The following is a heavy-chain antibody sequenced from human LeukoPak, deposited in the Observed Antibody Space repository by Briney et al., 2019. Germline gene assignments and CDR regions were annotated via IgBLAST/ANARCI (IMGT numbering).Heavy chain of an antibody. CDR1: GFTFSSYA. Sequence: PGGSLRLSCAASGFTFSSYAMSWVRPAPGKGLEWGSAISGSGGSTYYADSVKGRFTISRDNSKNTLYLQMNSLRAEDTAVYYCAKVAYDFWSGYYDYWGQGTLVTVSS. CDR2: ISGSGGST. CDR3: AKVAYDFWSGYYDY. V-gene: IGHV3-23*01. D-gene: IGHD3-3*01. J-gene: IGHJ4*02.